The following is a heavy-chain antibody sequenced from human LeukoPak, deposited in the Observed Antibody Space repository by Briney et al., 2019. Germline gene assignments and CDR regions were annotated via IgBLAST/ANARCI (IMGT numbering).Heavy chain of an antibody. J-gene: IGHJ6*03. CDR1: GYTFTGYY. Sequence: GASVKVSCKASGYTFTGYYMHWVRQAPGQGLEWMGWINPNSGGTNYAQKFQGRVTMTRDTSISTAYMELSRLRSEDTAVYYCARGSTSYYYYMDVWGKGTTVTVSS. CDR3: ARGSTSYYYYMDV. V-gene: IGHV1-2*02. D-gene: IGHD2-15*01. CDR2: INPNSGGT.